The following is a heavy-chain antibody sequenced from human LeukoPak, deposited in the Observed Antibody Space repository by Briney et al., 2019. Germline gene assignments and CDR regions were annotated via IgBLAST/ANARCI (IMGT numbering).Heavy chain of an antibody. Sequence: GGSLRLSCAASGFTFSSYAMSWVRQAPGKGLEWVSAISGSGGSTYYADSVKGRFTISRDNSKNTLYLQMNSLRAEDTAVYYCAKPGRELPPHYYYYYMDVWGKGTTVTVSS. J-gene: IGHJ6*03. CDR3: AKPGRELPPHYYYYYMDV. CDR1: GFTFSSYA. V-gene: IGHV3-23*01. D-gene: IGHD1-26*01. CDR2: ISGSGGST.